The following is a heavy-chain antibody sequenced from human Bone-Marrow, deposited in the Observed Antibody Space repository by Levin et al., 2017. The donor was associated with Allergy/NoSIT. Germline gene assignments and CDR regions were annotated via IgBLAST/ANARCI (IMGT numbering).Heavy chain of an antibody. D-gene: IGHD6-13*01. Sequence: GESLKISCAASGFTFSSYAMSWVRQAPGKGLEWVSAISGSGGSTYYADSVKGRFTISRDNSKNTLYLQMNSLRAEDTAVYYCAKDFGSLGLAAAGYFDLWGRGTLVTVSS. J-gene: IGHJ2*01. CDR1: GFTFSSYA. CDR3: AKDFGSLGLAAAGYFDL. CDR2: ISGSGGST. V-gene: IGHV3-23*01.